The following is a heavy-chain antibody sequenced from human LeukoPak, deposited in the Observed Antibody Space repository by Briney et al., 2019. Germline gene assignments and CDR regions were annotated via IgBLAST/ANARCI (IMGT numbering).Heavy chain of an antibody. J-gene: IGHJ4*02. D-gene: IGHD4-11*01. CDR2: IIPIFGTA. Sequence: SVKVSCKASGGTFSSYAISWVRQAPGQGLEWMGGIIPIFGTANYAQKFQGRVTITADESTSTAYMELSSLRSEDTAVYYRARGGYSNYPRWDYWGQGTLVTVSS. CDR1: GGTFSSYA. CDR3: ARGGYSNYPRWDY. V-gene: IGHV1-69*13.